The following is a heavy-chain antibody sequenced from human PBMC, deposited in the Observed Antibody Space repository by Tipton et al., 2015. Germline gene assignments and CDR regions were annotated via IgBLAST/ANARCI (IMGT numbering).Heavy chain of an antibody. Sequence: QLVQSGAEVKKPGESLKISCKSSGYSFSTYWIAWVRQMPGKGLEWMGTIYPDDSDTRYSPSFQGQVTISADKSINTAYLQWTSLKASDTAMYYCARSVSPAVITFDYWGRGTLVTVSS. D-gene: IGHD2-2*01. CDR1: GYSFSTYW. J-gene: IGHJ4*02. CDR3: ARSVSPAVITFDY. CDR2: IYPDDSDT. V-gene: IGHV5-51*01.